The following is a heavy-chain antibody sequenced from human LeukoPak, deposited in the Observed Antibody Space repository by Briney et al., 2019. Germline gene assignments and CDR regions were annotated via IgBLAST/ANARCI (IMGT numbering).Heavy chain of an antibody. Sequence: GGSLRLSCAVSGITLSNYGMSWVRKAPGKGLEWVAGMSGSGGGTNYADSVKGRFTVSRDNSKNTLYLQMKSLRAEDTAVYFCAKRGVVIRVIMVGFYKEAYYFDSWGQGALVTVSS. D-gene: IGHD3-3*01. V-gene: IGHV3-23*01. CDR3: AKRGVVIRVIMVGFYKEAYYFDS. CDR1: GITLSNYG. CDR2: MSGSGGGT. J-gene: IGHJ4*02.